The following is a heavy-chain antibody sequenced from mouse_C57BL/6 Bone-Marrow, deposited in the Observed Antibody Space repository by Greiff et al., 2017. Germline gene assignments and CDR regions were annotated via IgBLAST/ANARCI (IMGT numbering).Heavy chain of an antibody. CDR3: AKNPYYYGSSYYWYFDV. CDR2: IWRGGST. Sequence: QVQLKESGPGLVQPSQSLSITCTVSGFSLTSYGVHWVRQSPGKGLEWLGVIWRGGSTDYNAAFMSRLSITKDNSKSQVFFKMNSLQADDTAIYYCAKNPYYYGSSYYWYFDVWGTGTTVTVSS. CDR1: GFSLTSYG. J-gene: IGHJ1*03. D-gene: IGHD1-1*01. V-gene: IGHV2-5*01.